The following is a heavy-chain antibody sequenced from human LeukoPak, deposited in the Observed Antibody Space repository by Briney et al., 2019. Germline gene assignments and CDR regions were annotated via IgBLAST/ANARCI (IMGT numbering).Heavy chain of an antibody. CDR2: IYYSGST. V-gene: IGHV4-59*01. CDR1: GGSISSYY. Sequence: SETLSLTCTVSGGSISSYYWSWIRQPPGKGLEWIGYIYYSGSTNYNPSLKSRVTISVDTSKNQFSLKLSSVTAADTAVYYCARDPSGWYSWFDPWGQGTPVTVSS. D-gene: IGHD6-19*01. J-gene: IGHJ5*02. CDR3: ARDPSGWYSWFDP.